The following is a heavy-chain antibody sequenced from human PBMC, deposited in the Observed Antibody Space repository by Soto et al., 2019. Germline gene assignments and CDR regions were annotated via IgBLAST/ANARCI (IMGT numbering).Heavy chain of an antibody. CDR1: GFTFSSYA. CDR2: ISYDGSNK. Sequence: QVQLVESGGGVVQPGRSLRLSCAASGFTFSSYAMHWVRQAPGKGLEWVAVISYDGSNKYYADSVKGRFTISRDNSKNTLYLQMNSLRAEDTAVYYCARDRKAGDYAMYYFDYWGQGTLVTVSS. CDR3: ARDRKAGDYAMYYFDY. V-gene: IGHV3-30-3*01. J-gene: IGHJ4*02. D-gene: IGHD4-17*01.